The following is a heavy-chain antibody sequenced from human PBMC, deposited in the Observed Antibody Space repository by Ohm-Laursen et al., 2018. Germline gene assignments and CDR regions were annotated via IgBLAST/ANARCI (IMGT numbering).Heavy chain of an antibody. J-gene: IGHJ4*02. D-gene: IGHD6-19*01. Sequence: SLRLSCAASGFTFSSHGINWVRQAPGKGLEWVSAISGSGGSTYYADSVKGRFTISRDNSKNTLYLQMNSLRAEDTAVYYCAKDQDSSGWWGQGTLVTVSS. CDR2: ISGSGGST. CDR3: AKDQDSSGW. V-gene: IGHV3-23*01. CDR1: GFTFSSHG.